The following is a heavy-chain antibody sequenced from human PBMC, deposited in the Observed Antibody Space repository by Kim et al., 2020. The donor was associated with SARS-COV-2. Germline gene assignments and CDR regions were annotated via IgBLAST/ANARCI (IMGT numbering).Heavy chain of an antibody. CDR3: ARLCIAVAGRGFDY. J-gene: IGHJ4*02. Sequence: NPSLTSRVTISVDTSKNQFSLKLSSVTAADTAVYYCARLCIAVAGRGFDYWGQGTLVTVSS. D-gene: IGHD6-19*01. V-gene: IGHV4-39*01.